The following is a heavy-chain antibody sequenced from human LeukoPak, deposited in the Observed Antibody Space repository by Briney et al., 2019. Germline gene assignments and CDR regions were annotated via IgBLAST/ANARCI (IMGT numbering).Heavy chain of an antibody. CDR1: GGSISSISSNNYH. CDR2: IYYSGST. V-gene: IGHV4-39*07. J-gene: IGHJ3*02. Sequence: WETLSLTCIVSGGSISSISSNNYHWGWIRQPPGKGLEWIGSIYYSGSTYYNPSLKSRVTISVDTSKNQFSLKLSSVTAADTAVYYCARVTMGSSSGAFDIWGQGTMVTVSS. D-gene: IGHD5-24*01. CDR3: ARVTMGSSSGAFDI.